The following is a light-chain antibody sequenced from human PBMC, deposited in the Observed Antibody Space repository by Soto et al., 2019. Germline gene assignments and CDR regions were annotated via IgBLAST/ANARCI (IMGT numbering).Light chain of an antibody. Sequence: EIVLTQSPATLSLSPGERATLSCRASQSVSSYLAWYQQKPGQAPRLLIYVASNRATGIPASFSGSGSGTDFTLTISSLEPEDFAVYYCQQRSNWLWTFGQGTKVEIK. CDR1: QSVSSY. CDR3: QQRSNWLWT. V-gene: IGKV3-11*01. J-gene: IGKJ1*01. CDR2: VAS.